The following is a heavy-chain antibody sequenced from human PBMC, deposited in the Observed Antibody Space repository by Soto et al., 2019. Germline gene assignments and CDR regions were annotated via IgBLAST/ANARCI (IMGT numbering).Heavy chain of an antibody. D-gene: IGHD3-22*01. V-gene: IGHV3-30*04. Sequence: QVQLVESGGGVVQPGRSLRLSCAASGFTFSSYAMHWVRQAPGKGLEWVAVISYDGRNKYYADSVKGRFTISRDNSKNTLYLQMNSARAEDTAVYYCARVGYYYDSSSASIYYWGQGTLVTVSS. CDR2: ISYDGRNK. J-gene: IGHJ4*02. CDR1: GFTFSSYA. CDR3: ARVGYYYDSSSASIYY.